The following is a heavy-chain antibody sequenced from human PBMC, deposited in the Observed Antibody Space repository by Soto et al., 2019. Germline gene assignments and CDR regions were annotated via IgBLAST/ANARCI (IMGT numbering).Heavy chain of an antibody. CDR2: INGDATST. V-gene: IGHV3-74*01. CDR1: GFSISNYW. J-gene: IGHJ4*02. CDR3: TSESHWALDF. D-gene: IGHD7-27*01. Sequence: LRLSCAASGFSISNYWMHWVRQAPGKGLVWVSRINGDATSTSSADSVKGRFTISRDNAKNTLYLQMNSLRVDDTAVYYCTSESHWALDFWGEGTLVTVSS.